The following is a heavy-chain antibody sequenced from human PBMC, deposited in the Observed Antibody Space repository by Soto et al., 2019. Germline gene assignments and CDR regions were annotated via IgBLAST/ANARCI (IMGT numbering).Heavy chain of an antibody. J-gene: IGHJ4*02. D-gene: IGHD3-9*01. Sequence: PSETLSLTCTVSGLSVSSMNWWSWVRQTTEKGLEWVGGVFHTGNTNYNPSLQSRVTISIDASKNQFSLKLNSVTAADSAVYFCARLEGLATISYYFDFWGQGALVTVSS. CDR2: VFHTGNT. CDR1: GLSVSSMNW. V-gene: IGHV4-4*02. CDR3: ARLEGLATISYYFDF.